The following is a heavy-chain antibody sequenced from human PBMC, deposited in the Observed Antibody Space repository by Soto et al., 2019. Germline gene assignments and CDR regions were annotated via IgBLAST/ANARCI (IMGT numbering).Heavy chain of an antibody. CDR2: INPSGGST. D-gene: IGHD2-15*01. CDR3: ARGSTNGYCSGGSCRGGWFDP. Sequence: ASVKVSCKASGYTFTSYYMHWVRQAPGQGLEWMGIINPSGGSTSYAQKFQGRVTMTRDTSTSTVYVELSSLRSEDTAVYYCARGSTNGYCSGGSCRGGWFDPWGQGTLVTVSS. J-gene: IGHJ5*02. V-gene: IGHV1-46*03. CDR1: GYTFTSYY.